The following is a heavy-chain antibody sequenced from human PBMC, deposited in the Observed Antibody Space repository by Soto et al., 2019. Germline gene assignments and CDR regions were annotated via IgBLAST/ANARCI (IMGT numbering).Heavy chain of an antibody. V-gene: IGHV5-51*01. D-gene: IGHD6-19*01. J-gene: IGHJ3*02. CDR2: IYPGDSDT. Sequence: ESLKISCKGSGYSFTSYWIGWVRQMPGKGLEWMGIIYPGDSDTRYSPSFQGQVTISADKSISTAYLQWSSLKASDTAMYYCARLGIAVAGTSGAFDIWGQGTMVTVSS. CDR1: GYSFTSYW. CDR3: ARLGIAVAGTSGAFDI.